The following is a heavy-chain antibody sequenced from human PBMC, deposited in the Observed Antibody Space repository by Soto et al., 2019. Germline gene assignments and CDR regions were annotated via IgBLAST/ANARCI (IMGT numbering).Heavy chain of an antibody. CDR1: GFTFSSYS. Sequence: LRLSCAASGFTFSSYSMNWVRQAPGKGLEWVSSISSSSSYIYYADSVKGRFTISRDNAKNSLYLQMNSLRAEDTAVYYCARDRQTQDIEDWLDPWGQGTLVTVYS. V-gene: IGHV3-21*01. D-gene: IGHD6-6*01. J-gene: IGHJ5*02. CDR2: ISSSSSYI. CDR3: ARDRQTQDIEDWLDP.